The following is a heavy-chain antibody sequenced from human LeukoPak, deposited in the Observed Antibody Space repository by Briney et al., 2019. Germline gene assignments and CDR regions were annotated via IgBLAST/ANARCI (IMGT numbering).Heavy chain of an antibody. D-gene: IGHD6-13*01. CDR3: ARHRYSSSQDAFDI. Sequence: GESLRISCKGPGYSLTTYWISWVRQMPGKGLEWMGWIDPSDPFTNYSPSFRGHVTTSADKSISTAYLQWSSLKASDTAMYYCARHRYSSSQDAFDIWGQGTMVTVSS. CDR1: GYSLTTYW. V-gene: IGHV5-10-1*01. J-gene: IGHJ3*02. CDR2: IDPSDPFT.